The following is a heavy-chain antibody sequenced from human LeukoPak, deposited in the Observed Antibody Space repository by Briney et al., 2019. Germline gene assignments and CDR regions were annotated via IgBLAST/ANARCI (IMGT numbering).Heavy chain of an antibody. CDR1: GYSFTSYA. V-gene: IGHV1-3*01. D-gene: IGHD3-16*02. CDR3: ARLSSTSIWLLDY. Sequence: ASVKVSCKGSGYSFTSYAIHWVRQAPGQSLEWMGWINPGNGNTKYSPKFQGRVTFSRDTSASTADMEVSRLKFEDSAVYYCARLSSTSIWLLDYWGLGTLVTVSS. CDR2: INPGNGNT. J-gene: IGHJ4*02.